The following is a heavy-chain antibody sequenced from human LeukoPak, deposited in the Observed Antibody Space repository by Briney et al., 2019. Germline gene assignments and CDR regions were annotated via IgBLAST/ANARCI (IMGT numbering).Heavy chain of an antibody. CDR3: ASSRRPALDY. CDR1: GGSFSGYY. CDR2: INHSGST. V-gene: IGHV4-34*01. Sequence: SETLSLTCAVYGGSFSGYYWSWIRQPPGKGLEWIGEINHSGSTNYNPSLKSRVTILVDTSKNQFSLKLSSVTAADTAVYYCASSRRPALDYWGQGTLVTVSS. D-gene: IGHD1-1*01. J-gene: IGHJ4*02.